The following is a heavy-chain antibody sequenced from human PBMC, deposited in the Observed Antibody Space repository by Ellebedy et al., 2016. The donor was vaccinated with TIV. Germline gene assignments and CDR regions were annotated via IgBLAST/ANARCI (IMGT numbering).Heavy chain of an antibody. CDR3: ARTDPWQPIDD. D-gene: IGHD2-21*02. CDR2: INASGTA. V-gene: IGHV4-34*01. Sequence: MPSETLSLTCVVKGGSLNRYFWSWIRQSPGKGLEWLGEINASGTANYNPVLKSRVTLSADTSKNQFSLNLRTVTAADTAVYYCARTDPWQPIDDWGQGILVSVSS. J-gene: IGHJ4*02. CDR1: GGSLNRYF.